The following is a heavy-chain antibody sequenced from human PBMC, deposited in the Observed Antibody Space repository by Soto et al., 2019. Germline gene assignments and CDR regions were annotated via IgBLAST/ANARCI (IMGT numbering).Heavy chain of an antibody. V-gene: IGHV1-69*06. Sequence: QVQLVQSGTVVQRRGSSVKVSCQASGGTFSSHGMAWVRQAPGQGLEWMGGIIPTFGTPTYAPKFQGRVTITADKSTNTAYMELSSLRSADTAVSYCASERSAQYFDFWGQGTLITVSS. CDR2: IIPTFGTP. CDR1: GGTFSSHG. D-gene: IGHD1-26*01. J-gene: IGHJ4*02. CDR3: ASERSAQYFDF.